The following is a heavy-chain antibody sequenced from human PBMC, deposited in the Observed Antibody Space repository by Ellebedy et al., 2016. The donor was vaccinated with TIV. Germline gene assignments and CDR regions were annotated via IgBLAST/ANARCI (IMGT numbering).Heavy chain of an antibody. J-gene: IGHJ4*02. CDR3: ARARSSGWLHTPDY. V-gene: IGHV1-46*01. Sequence: AASVKVSCKASGYTFTSYYMHWMRQAPGQGLEWMGRINLSDGSTSYAQKFQDRVTMTRDTSTTTVYMELSSLRSEDTAVYYCARARSSGWLHTPDYWGQGTLVIVSS. CDR2: INLSDGST. CDR1: GYTFTSYY. D-gene: IGHD6-19*01.